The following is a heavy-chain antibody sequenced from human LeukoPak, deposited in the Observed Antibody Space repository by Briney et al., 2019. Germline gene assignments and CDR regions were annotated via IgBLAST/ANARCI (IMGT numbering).Heavy chain of an antibody. CDR2: INHSGST. Sequence: KSSETLSLTCAVYGGSFSGYYWSWIRQPPGKGLEWIGEINHSGSTNYNPSLKSRVTISVDTSKNQFSLKLSSVTAADTAVYYCARRPWGEYYYDSSGYYQPDYWGQGTLDSVSS. CDR3: ARRPWGEYYYDSSGYYQPDY. V-gene: IGHV4-34*01. D-gene: IGHD3-22*01. CDR1: GGSFSGYY. J-gene: IGHJ4*02.